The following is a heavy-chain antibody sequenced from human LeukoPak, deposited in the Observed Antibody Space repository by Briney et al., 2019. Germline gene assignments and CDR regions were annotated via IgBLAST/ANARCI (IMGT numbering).Heavy chain of an antibody. CDR1: GGSISSSSYY. J-gene: IGHJ6*03. CDR3: ASGRYYYMDV. CDR2: IYYSGST. D-gene: IGHD1-1*01. Sequence: PSETLSLTCTVSGGSISSSSYYWGWIRQPPGKGLEWIGSIYYSGSTYYNPSLKSRVTISVDTSKNQFSLKLSSVTAADTAVYYCASGRYYYMDVWGKGTTVTISS. V-gene: IGHV4-39*07.